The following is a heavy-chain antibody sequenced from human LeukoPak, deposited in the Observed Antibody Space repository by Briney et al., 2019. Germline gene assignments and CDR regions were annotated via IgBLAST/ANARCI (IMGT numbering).Heavy chain of an antibody. J-gene: IGHJ5*02. CDR1: GFIFSQYS. D-gene: IGHD5-12*01. Sequence: GGSLRLSCAASGFIFSQYSMNWVRRAPGKGLEWVSHIRSSSETFYADSVKGRFTISRDNARNSLYLQMNNLRGEDTAIYYCARDAGNSGYGCDLWGQGTLVTVSS. V-gene: IGHV3-48*01. CDR3: ARDAGNSGYGCDL. CDR2: IRSSSET.